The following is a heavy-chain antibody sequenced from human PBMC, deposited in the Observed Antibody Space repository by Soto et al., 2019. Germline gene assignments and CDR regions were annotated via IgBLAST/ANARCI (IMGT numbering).Heavy chain of an antibody. J-gene: IGHJ6*02. CDR3: ARGDGLLWFGELFPYGMDV. CDR2: INHSGST. V-gene: IGHV4-34*01. D-gene: IGHD3-10*01. CDR1: GGSFSGYY. Sequence: SETLSLTCAVYGGSFSGYYWSWIRQPPGKGLEWIGEINHSGSTNYNPSLKSRVTISVDTSKNQFSLKLSSVTAADTAVYYCARGDGLLWFGELFPYGMDVWGQGTTVTVS.